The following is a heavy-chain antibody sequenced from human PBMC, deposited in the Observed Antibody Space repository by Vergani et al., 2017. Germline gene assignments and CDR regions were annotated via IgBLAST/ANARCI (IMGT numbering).Heavy chain of an antibody. Sequence: QVQLQESGPGLVKPSQTLALTCTVSGGSFSTGGQSWTWLRQSAGKGLEWIGSLSTTGGATHASHNPSLKSRVSISVDTSKSQFSLRLTSVTAADSAIYYXAGDTHSWQRADRWGQGLLVSVSS. V-gene: IGHV4-61*02. CDR3: AGDTHSWQRADR. D-gene: IGHD6-13*01. CDR2: LSTTGGA. J-gene: IGHJ5*02. CDR1: GGSFSTGGQS.